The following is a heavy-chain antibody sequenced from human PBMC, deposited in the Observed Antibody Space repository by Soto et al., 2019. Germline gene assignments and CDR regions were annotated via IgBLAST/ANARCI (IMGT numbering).Heavy chain of an antibody. CDR2: IYYSGST. D-gene: IGHD2-21*02. CDR1: GGSISSGGYY. V-gene: IGHV4-31*03. Sequence: QVQLQESGPGLVKPSQTLSLTCTVSGGSISSGGYYWSWIRQHPGKGLEWIGYIYYSGSTYYNPSPNTRVTISVDTSKNPLSPTLTPVTAADTAVYYWATVCSGDCHHAMDVWGQGTTVTVSS. J-gene: IGHJ6*02. CDR3: ATVCSGDCHHAMDV.